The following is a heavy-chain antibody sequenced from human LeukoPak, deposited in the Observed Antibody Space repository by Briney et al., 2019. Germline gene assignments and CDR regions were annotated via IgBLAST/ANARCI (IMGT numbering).Heavy chain of an antibody. J-gene: IGHJ4*02. Sequence: SETLSLTCTVSGGSISSSSYYWGWIRQPPGKGLEWIGSIYYSGSTYYNPSLKSRVTISVDTSKNQFSMKLSSVTAADTAVYYCAGYYTSLDYWGQGTLVTVSS. D-gene: IGHD3-22*01. V-gene: IGHV4-39*01. CDR2: IYYSGST. CDR3: AGYYTSLDY. CDR1: GGSISSSSYY.